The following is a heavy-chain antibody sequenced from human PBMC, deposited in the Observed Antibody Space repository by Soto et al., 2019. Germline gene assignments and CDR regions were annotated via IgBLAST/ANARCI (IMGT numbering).Heavy chain of an antibody. J-gene: IGHJ5*02. Sequence: QVQLVQSGAEVKKPGSSVKVSCKASGGTFSSYAISWVRQAPGQGLEWMGGIIPIFGTANYAQKFQGRVTITADETTSTAYMELSSLRSEDTAVYYCARDRQLWPPSDSWFDPWGQGTLVTVSS. D-gene: IGHD5-18*01. CDR3: ARDRQLWPPSDSWFDP. CDR1: GGTFSSYA. CDR2: IIPIFGTA. V-gene: IGHV1-69*01.